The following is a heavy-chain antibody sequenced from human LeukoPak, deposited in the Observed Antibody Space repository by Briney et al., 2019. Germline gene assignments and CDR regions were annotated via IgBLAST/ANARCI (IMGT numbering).Heavy chain of an antibody. D-gene: IGHD4-17*01. CDR3: ARALKMTTVLYYYYYGMDV. CDR2: ISSSSSSYI. V-gene: IGHV3-21*01. CDR1: GFTFSSYS. Sequence: PGGSLRLSCAASGFTFSSYSMNWVRQAPGKGLEWVSSISSSSSSYIYYADSVKGRFTISRDNAKNSLYLQMNSLRAEDTAVYYCARALKMTTVLYYYYYGMDVWGQGTTVTVSS. J-gene: IGHJ6*02.